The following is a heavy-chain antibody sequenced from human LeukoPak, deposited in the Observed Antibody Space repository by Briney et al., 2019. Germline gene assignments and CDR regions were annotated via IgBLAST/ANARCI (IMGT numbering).Heavy chain of an antibody. CDR3: VRGTGY. CDR2: ISSNGDNT. V-gene: IGHV3-64D*06. CDR1: GFTFSTYV. J-gene: IGHJ4*02. Sequence: GGSLRLSCSVSGFTFSTYVIHWVRQAPGKGLEYVSAISSNGDNTYYADSVKGRFTISRDNSKNTLYLQMSSLRADDTAVYYCVRGTGYWGQGTLVTVSS.